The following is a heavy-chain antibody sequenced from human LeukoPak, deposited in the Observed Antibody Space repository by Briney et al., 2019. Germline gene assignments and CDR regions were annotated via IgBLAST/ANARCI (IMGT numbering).Heavy chain of an antibody. CDR1: SGSISSGGYY. CDR3: AREASTGSSIWYFDY. D-gene: IGHD2-2*01. J-gene: IGHJ4*02. V-gene: IGHV4-30-2*01. Sequence: PSETLSLTCTVSSGSISSGGYYWSWIRQPPGKGLEWIGYIYHSGSTYYNPSLKSRVTISVDRSKNQFSLKVSSVTAADTAVYYCAREASTGSSIWYFDYWGQGTLVIVSS. CDR2: IYHSGST.